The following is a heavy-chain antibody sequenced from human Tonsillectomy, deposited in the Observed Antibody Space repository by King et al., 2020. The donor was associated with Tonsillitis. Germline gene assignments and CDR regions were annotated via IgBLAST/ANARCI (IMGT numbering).Heavy chain of an antibody. CDR3: VKGHAASRPLYYYYMDV. Sequence: VQLVESGGGLVQPGGSLRLSCSASGFTFSSYAMHWVRQAPGKGLEYVSAISSNGGSTYYADSVKGRFTISRDNSKNTLYLQMSSLRAEDTAVYYCVKGHAASRPLYYYYMDVWGKGTTVTVSS. D-gene: IGHD2-15*01. CDR1: GFTFSSYA. J-gene: IGHJ6*03. CDR2: ISSNGGST. V-gene: IGHV3-64D*06.